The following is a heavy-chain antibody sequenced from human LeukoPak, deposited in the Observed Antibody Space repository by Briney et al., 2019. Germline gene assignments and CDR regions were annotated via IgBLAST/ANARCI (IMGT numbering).Heavy chain of an antibody. CDR2: IYYSGST. CDR1: GGSISSYY. J-gene: IGHJ3*02. D-gene: IGHD7-27*01. V-gene: IGHV4-59*01. CDR3: ARGTGRRAFDI. Sequence: SETLSLTCTVSGGSISSYYWSWIRQPPGKGLEWIGYIYYSGSTNYNPSLKSRVTISVDTSKNQFSLKLSSVTAADTAVYYCARGTGRRAFDIWGQGTMVTVSS.